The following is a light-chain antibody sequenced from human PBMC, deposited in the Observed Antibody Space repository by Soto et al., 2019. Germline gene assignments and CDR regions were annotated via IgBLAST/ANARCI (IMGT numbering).Light chain of an antibody. J-gene: IGKJ1*01. V-gene: IGKV3-15*01. Sequence: EIVMTQSPATLSVSPGERATLSCRASQSVSSDLAWYQQKRGQVPRLLIYGASTRATGIPARFSGSGSGTEFTLTISSLQSEDFAVYYCQQYNTWPRTFGLGTKVEIK. CDR2: GAS. CDR3: QQYNTWPRT. CDR1: QSVSSD.